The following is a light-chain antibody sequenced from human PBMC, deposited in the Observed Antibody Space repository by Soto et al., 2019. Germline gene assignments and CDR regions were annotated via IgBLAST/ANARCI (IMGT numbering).Light chain of an antibody. CDR2: GNT. CDR3: QTYDSSLSGLYV. J-gene: IGLJ1*01. Sequence: QSGLTQPPSISGAPGQRVTSSCTGSSSNIGAGSDVHWYHQLPGTAPKLLIYGNTNRPSGVPDRFSGSKSGTSASLAIAGLQTEDEGDYYCQTYDSSLSGLYVFGTGTKVTVL. CDR1: SSNIGAGSD. V-gene: IGLV1-40*01.